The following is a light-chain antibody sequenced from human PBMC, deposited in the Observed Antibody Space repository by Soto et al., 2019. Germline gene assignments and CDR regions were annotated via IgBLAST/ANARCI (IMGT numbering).Light chain of an antibody. J-gene: IGKJ1*01. CDR2: GAS. Sequence: EIVLSQSPVTLSLSPGESATLSCMASQSVSSSFLAWYQQKAGQAPRLLIYGASRRATGIPDRFSGSGSGTDFTLTISRLEPEDFAVYYCQQYVSSPWAFGQGTKVDI. CDR1: QSVSSSF. V-gene: IGKV3-20*01. CDR3: QQYVSSPWA.